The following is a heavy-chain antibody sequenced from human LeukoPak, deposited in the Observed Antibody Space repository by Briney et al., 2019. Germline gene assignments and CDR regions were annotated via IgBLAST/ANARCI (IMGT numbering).Heavy chain of an antibody. CDR1: GYTFTSYG. Sequence: ASVKVSCKASGYTFTSYGISWVRQAPGQGLEWKGWISAYNGNTNYAQKLQGRVTMTTDTSTSTAYMELRSLRSDDTAVYYCARDRGYSYGALNWYFDLWGRGTPVTVSS. V-gene: IGHV1-18*01. D-gene: IGHD5-18*01. J-gene: IGHJ2*01. CDR3: ARDRGYSYGALNWYFDL. CDR2: ISAYNGNT.